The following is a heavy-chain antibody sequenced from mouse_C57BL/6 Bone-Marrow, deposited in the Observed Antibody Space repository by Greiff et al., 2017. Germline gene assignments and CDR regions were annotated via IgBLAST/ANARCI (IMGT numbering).Heavy chain of an antibody. CDR1: GYTFTSYG. V-gene: IGHV1-81*01. D-gene: IGHD1-2*01. CDR3: AIRLLGLAY. CDR2: IYPRSGNT. Sequence: QVQLQQSGAELARPGASVKLSCKASGYTFTSYGISWVKQRTGQGLEWIGEIYPRSGNTYYNEKFKGKATLTADKSSSTAYMELRSLTSEDSAVYFCAIRLLGLAYWGQGTLVTVSA. J-gene: IGHJ3*01.